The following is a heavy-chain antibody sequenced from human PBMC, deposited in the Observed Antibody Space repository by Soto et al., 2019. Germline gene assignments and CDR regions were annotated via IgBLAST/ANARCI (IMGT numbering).Heavy chain of an antibody. CDR2: IIPILGIA. V-gene: IGHV1-69*08. D-gene: IGHD6-13*01. CDR1: GGTFSSYT. CDR3: ARDGVAAAGTGAFDI. J-gene: IGHJ3*02. Sequence: QVQLVQSGAEVKKPGSSVKVSCKGSGGTFSSYTIIWVRQAPGQGLEWRGRIIPILGIANYAQKFQGRVTITANKSTSTAYMELSSLRSEDTAVYYCARDGVAAAGTGAFDIWGQGPMVTVSS.